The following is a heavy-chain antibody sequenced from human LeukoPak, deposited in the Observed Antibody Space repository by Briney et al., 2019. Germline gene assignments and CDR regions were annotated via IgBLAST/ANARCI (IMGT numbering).Heavy chain of an antibody. Sequence: PSETLSLTCTVSGGSISSSSYYWGWIRQPPGKGLEWIGSIYYSGSTYYNPSLKSRVTISVDTSKNQFSLKLSSVTAADTAVYYCARGKDSSASYYFDYWGQGTLITVSS. CDR1: GGSISSSSYY. CDR2: IYYSGST. J-gene: IGHJ4*02. V-gene: IGHV4-39*01. CDR3: ARGKDSSASYYFDY. D-gene: IGHD3-22*01.